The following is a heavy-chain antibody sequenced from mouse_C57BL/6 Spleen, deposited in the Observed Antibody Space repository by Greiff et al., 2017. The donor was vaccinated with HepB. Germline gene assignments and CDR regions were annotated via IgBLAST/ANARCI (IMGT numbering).Heavy chain of an antibody. CDR2: IDPETGGT. D-gene: IGHD4-1*01. CDR1: GYTFTDYE. J-gene: IGHJ2*01. V-gene: IGHV1-15*01. CDR3: TLGRDYFDY. Sequence: VQLQQSGAELVRPGASVTLSCKASGYTFTDYEMHWVKQTPVHGLEWIGAIDPETGGTAYNQKFKGKAILTADKSSSKAYMELRSLKSEDSAVYYCTLGRDYFDYWGQGTTLTVSS.